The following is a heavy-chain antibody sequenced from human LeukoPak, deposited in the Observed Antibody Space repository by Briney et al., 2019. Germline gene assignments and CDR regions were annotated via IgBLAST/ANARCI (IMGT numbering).Heavy chain of an antibody. V-gene: IGHV3-21*01. J-gene: IGHJ4*02. D-gene: IGHD3-22*01. CDR1: GFTFSTYT. CDR2: ISTSSTYI. CDR3: ARLDSSGYYYDPYFDY. Sequence: GGSLRLSCAASGFTFSTYTMNWVRQAPGKGLEWVSSISTSSTYIYYADSVKGRFTISRDNAKNSLYLQMNSLRAEDTAVYYCARLDSSGYYYDPYFDYWGQGTLVTVSS.